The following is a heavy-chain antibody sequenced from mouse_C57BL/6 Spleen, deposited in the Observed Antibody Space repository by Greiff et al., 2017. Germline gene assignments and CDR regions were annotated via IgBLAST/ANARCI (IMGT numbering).Heavy chain of an antibody. D-gene: IGHD1-1*01. CDR3: ASDYYGSSYGYFDV. CDR1: GFNIKNTY. V-gene: IGHV14-3*01. Sequence: DVKLQESVAELVRPGASVKLSCTASGFNIKNTYMHGVKQRPEQGLEWIGRIDPANGNTKYAPKFQGKATITADTSSNTAYLQLSSLTSEDTAIYYCASDYYGSSYGYFDVWGTGTTVTVSS. CDR2: IDPANGNT. J-gene: IGHJ1*03.